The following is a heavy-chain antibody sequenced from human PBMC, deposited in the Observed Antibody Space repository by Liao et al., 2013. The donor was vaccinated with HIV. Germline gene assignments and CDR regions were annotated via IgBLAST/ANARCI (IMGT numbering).Heavy chain of an antibody. CDR2: ITHSGST. J-gene: IGHJ4*02. Sequence: QVQQRQWGAGLLKPSETLSLTCDVYSGSFSGYYWSWIRQTPGKGLEWIGEITHSGSTNYNPSLRSRVTMSVDTSKSQLALKLTSVTAADTAVYYCARGEYYYDSSPFDYWGQGTLVTVSS. V-gene: IGHV4-34*01. CDR1: SGSFSGYY. CDR3: ARGEYYYDSSPFDY. D-gene: IGHD3-22*01.